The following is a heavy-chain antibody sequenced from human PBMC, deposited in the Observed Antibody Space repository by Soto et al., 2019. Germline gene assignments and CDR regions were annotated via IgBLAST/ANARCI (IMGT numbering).Heavy chain of an antibody. CDR2: MIPMFGTV. D-gene: IGHD6-19*01. CDR1: GDTFSSYA. CDR3: ARALYSSGWYPDY. Sequence: QVQLVQSGAEVKKPGSSVKVSCKASGDTFSSYAISWVRQAPGQGLQWMGGMIPMFGTVNYAQSFQDRVTITADESTTTAYMELNSLRSEDTAVYYCARALYSSGWYPDYWGQGPLVTVSS. J-gene: IGHJ4*02. V-gene: IGHV1-69*01.